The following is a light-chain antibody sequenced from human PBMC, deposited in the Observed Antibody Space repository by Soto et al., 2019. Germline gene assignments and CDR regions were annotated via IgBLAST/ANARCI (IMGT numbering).Light chain of an antibody. Sequence: QSVLTQPRSVSGSPGQSVTISCTGTSSDVGGYNYVSWYQQHPGKAPKLMIYDVSKRPSGVPDRFSGSKSGNTASLTISGLQAEDEADYYCCSYAGSYNWVFGTGTKVTV. CDR2: DVS. J-gene: IGLJ1*01. CDR1: SSDVGGYNY. V-gene: IGLV2-11*01. CDR3: CSYAGSYNWV.